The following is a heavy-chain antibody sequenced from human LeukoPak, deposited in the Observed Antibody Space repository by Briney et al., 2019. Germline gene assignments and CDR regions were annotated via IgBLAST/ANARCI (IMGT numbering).Heavy chain of an antibody. CDR3: ARDWTNHLEGLNDY. J-gene: IGHJ4*02. D-gene: IGHD1-14*01. V-gene: IGHV3-7*01. CDR2: IEPNGNEK. CDR1: GFTFSTYW. Sequence: GGSLRLSCAASGFTFSTYWMSWVRQAPGKGLEWVANIEPNGNEKNYVDSVRGRFTISRDNAKNSLYLQMNSLRVDDTAVYYCARDWTNHLEGLNDYWGQGTQVTVSS.